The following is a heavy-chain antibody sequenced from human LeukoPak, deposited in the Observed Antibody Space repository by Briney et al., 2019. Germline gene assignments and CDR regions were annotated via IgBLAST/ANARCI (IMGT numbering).Heavy chain of an antibody. CDR1: AFIFSDYW. CDR3: ARDNGGWFDS. J-gene: IGHJ5*01. Sequence: GRSLRLSCVASAFIFSDYWMSSVSQAPGKGLEWVANIKQGGREEKYVGSVKGRFAISRDDVKSTLYLQMDSLSGDDTAVYDCARDNGGWFDSWGRGTLVTVSS. D-gene: IGHD3-10*01. CDR2: IKQGGREE. V-gene: IGHV3-7*03.